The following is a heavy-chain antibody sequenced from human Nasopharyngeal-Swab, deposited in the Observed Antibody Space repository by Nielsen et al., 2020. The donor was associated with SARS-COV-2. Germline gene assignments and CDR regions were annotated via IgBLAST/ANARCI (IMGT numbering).Heavy chain of an antibody. Sequence: SETLSLTCTVSGDSISSGRDYWNWIRQTPGSGLEWIGYIDYSGSTDHNPSLKSRVTISVDTSKNQFSLKVNSVTAADTAVYYCARLGRYYDTLSGYARHFDYWGQGILVTVSS. D-gene: IGHD3-9*01. CDR3: ARLGRYYDTLSGYARHFDY. V-gene: IGHV4-30-4*01. CDR2: IDYSGST. J-gene: IGHJ4*02. CDR1: GDSISSGRDY.